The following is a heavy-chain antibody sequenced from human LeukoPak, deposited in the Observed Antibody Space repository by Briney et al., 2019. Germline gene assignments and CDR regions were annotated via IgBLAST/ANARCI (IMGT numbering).Heavy chain of an antibody. CDR2: IYHVGNT. J-gene: IGHJ2*01. V-gene: IGHV4-38-2*01. CDR1: GYSISSGYF. Sequence: PSETLSLTCDVSGYSISSGYFWGWIRQPPGKGLEWIGGIYHVGNTYQNPSLKSRVTISRDTSKNQFSLKLTSVTTADTAVYYCARSPRWFFDLWGRGTLVTVSS. CDR3: ARSPRWFFDL.